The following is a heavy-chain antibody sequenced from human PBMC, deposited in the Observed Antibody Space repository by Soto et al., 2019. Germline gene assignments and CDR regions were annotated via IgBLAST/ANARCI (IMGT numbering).Heavy chain of an antibody. CDR2: IYYSGST. CDR1: GGSISSSSYY. Sequence: QLQLQESGPGLVKPSETLSLTCTVSGGSISSSSYYWGWIRQPPGKGLEWIGSIYYSGSTYYNPSLQSRVTISVDTSKNQFSLKRSSVTAADTAVYYWARRGSSSWYGYWGQGTLVTVSS. D-gene: IGHD6-13*01. J-gene: IGHJ4*02. CDR3: ARRGSSSWYGY. V-gene: IGHV4-39*01.